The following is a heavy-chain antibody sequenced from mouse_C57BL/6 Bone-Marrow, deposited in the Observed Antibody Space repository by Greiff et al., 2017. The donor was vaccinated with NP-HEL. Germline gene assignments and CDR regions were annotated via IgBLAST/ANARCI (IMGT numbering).Heavy chain of an antibody. CDR2: ISYDGSN. J-gene: IGHJ3*01. D-gene: IGHD1-1*01. CDR1: GYSITSGYY. Sequence: EVQLQESGPGLVKPSQSLSLTCSVTGYSITSGYYWNWIRQFPGNKLEWMRYISYDGSNNYNPSLKNRISITRDTSKNQFFLKLNSVTTEDTATYYCARGYYGSSYPFAYWGQGTLVTVSA. V-gene: IGHV3-6*01. CDR3: ARGYYGSSYPFAY.